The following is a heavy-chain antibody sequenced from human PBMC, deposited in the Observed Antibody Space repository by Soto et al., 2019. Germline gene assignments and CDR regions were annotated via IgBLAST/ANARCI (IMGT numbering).Heavy chain of an antibody. CDR2: IIPILGIA. CDR3: ARTHWRAAAPLYNWFDP. J-gene: IGHJ5*02. V-gene: IGHV1-69*02. D-gene: IGHD6-13*01. Sequence: SVKVSCKASGGTFSSYTISWVRQAPGQGLEWMGRIIPILGIANYAQKFQGRVTITADKSTSTAYMELSSLRSEDTAVYYCARTHWRAAAPLYNWFDPWGQGTLVTVSS. CDR1: GGTFSSYT.